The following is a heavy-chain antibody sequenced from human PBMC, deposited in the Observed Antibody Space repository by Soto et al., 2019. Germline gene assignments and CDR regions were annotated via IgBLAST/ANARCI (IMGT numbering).Heavy chain of an antibody. CDR3: AALGYCSSTSCRLYAFDI. Sequence: SETLSLTCTVSGGSISSYYWSWIRQPPGKGLEWIGYIYYSGSTNYNPSLKSRVTISVDTSKNQFSLKLSSVTAADTAVYYCAALGYCSSTSCRLYAFDIWGQGTMVTVSS. V-gene: IGHV4-59*08. CDR2: IYYSGST. CDR1: GGSISSYY. D-gene: IGHD2-2*01. J-gene: IGHJ3*02.